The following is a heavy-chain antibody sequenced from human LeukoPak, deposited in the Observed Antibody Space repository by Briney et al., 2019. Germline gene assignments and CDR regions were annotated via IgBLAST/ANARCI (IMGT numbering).Heavy chain of an antibody. V-gene: IGHV3-49*03. CDR3: TREVYRYFDY. Sequence: GGSPRLSCTASGFTFCDYAMSWFRQAPGKGLEWVGFIRSKAYGGTTEYAASVKGRFTISRDDSKSIAYLQMNSLKTEDTAVYYCTREVYRYFDYWGQGTLVTVSS. J-gene: IGHJ4*02. CDR2: IRSKAYGGTT. D-gene: IGHD2-8*01. CDR1: GFTFCDYA.